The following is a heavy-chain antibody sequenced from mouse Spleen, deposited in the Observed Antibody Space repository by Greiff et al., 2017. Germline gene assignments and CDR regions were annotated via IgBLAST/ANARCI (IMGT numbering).Heavy chain of an antibody. D-gene: IGHD2-4*01. Sequence: QVQLQQSGAELVRPGASVTLSCKASGYTFTDYEMHWVKQTPVHGLEWIGAIDPETGGTAYNQKFKGKAILTADKSSSTAYMELRSLTSEDSAVYYCTRSNYDFAWFAYWGQGTLVTVSA. CDR2: IDPETGGT. V-gene: IGHV1-15*01. J-gene: IGHJ3*01. CDR1: GYTFTDYE. CDR3: TRSNYDFAWFAY.